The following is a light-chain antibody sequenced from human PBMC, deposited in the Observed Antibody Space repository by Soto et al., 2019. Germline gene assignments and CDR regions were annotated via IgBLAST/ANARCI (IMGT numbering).Light chain of an antibody. CDR3: QQRSNWPPIT. V-gene: IGKV3-11*01. J-gene: IGKJ5*01. CDR2: DAS. Sequence: EIVMTQSPATLSVSPGEGATLSCRTSPSVDSNLAWYQQKPGQAPRLLIYDASNRATGIPARFSGSGSGTDFTLTISSLEPEDFAVYYCQQRSNWPPITFGQGTRLEIK. CDR1: PSVDSN.